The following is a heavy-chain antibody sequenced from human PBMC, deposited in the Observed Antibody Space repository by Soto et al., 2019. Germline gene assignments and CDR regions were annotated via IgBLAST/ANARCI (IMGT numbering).Heavy chain of an antibody. V-gene: IGHV4-30-2*01. J-gene: IGHJ4*02. D-gene: IGHD2-15*01. CDR2: IYHSGST. CDR1: GGSISSGGYS. Sequence: PSETLSLTCAVSGGSISSGGYSWSWIRQPPGKGLEWIGYIYHSGSTYYNPSLKSRVTISVDRSKNQFSLKLSSVTAADTAVYYCARENPLGSSEFDYWGQGTLVTVSS. CDR3: ARENPLGSSEFDY.